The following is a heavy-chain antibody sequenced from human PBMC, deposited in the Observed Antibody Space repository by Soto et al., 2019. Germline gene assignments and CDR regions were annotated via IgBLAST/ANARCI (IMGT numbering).Heavy chain of an antibody. CDR3: ASNSYGYTIYDY. V-gene: IGHV4-30-4*01. D-gene: IGHD5-18*01. CDR1: GGSISSGDYY. Sequence: QVQLQESGPGLVKPSQTLSLTCTVSGGSISSGDYYWSWIRQPPGKGLEWIGYIYYSGSTYYNPSLESRVNISVDTSKNQYSLKLSSVTAADTAVYYCASNSYGYTIYDYWGQGTLVTVSS. CDR2: IYYSGST. J-gene: IGHJ4*02.